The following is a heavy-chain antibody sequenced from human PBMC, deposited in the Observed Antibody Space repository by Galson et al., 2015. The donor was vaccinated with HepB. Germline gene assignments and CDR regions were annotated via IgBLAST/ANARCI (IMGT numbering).Heavy chain of an antibody. J-gene: IGHJ4*02. V-gene: IGHV4-59*08. Sequence: LSLTCTVSGVSISNYYWSWIRQPPGKGLEWIGYIYYSGNTNYNPSLKSRVTISLDRSKDQFSLKLSSVTAADTAVYYCARHAPDGLRGRAYFDYWGQGTLVTVSS. CDR3: ARHAPDGLRGRAYFDY. CDR1: GVSISNYY. D-gene: IGHD4-17*01. CDR2: IYYSGNT.